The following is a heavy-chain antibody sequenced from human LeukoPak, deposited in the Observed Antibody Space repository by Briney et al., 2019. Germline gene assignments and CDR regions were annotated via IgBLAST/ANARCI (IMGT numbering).Heavy chain of an antibody. D-gene: IGHD5-18*01. Sequence: GGSLRLSCAASGFTFSSCWMTWVRQAPGKGLEWVANIKEDGSEKYYVDSVKGRFTISRDNAKNSLYLQMNSLRAEDTAVYYCARVRSYGLDYWGQGTLVTVSS. CDR3: ARVRSYGLDY. J-gene: IGHJ4*02. CDR2: IKEDGSEK. CDR1: GFTFSSCW. V-gene: IGHV3-7*01.